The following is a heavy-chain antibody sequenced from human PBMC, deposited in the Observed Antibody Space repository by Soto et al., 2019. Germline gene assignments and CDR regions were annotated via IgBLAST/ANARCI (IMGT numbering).Heavy chain of an antibody. J-gene: IGHJ5*02. CDR3: ARLPWADYGGIFDP. D-gene: IGHD4-17*01. V-gene: IGHV4-59*01. CDR1: GGSIISYY. CDR2: IYYSGST. Sequence: SETLSLTCTVSGGSIISYYWSWIRQPPGKGLEWIGYIYYSGSTNYNPSLKSRVTISVDTSKNQFSLKLTSVTAADTAVYYFARLPWADYGGIFDPWRKGTLVIASS.